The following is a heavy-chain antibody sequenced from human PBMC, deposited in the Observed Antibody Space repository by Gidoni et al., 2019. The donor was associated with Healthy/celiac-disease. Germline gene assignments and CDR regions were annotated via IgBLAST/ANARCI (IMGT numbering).Heavy chain of an antibody. V-gene: IGHV3-15*01. Sequence: EVQLVESGGGLVKPGGSLRLSCAASGFTFSHAWMSWVRQAPGKGLEWVGRIKSKTDGGTTDYAAPVKGRFTISRDDSKNTLYLQMNSLKTEDTAVYYCTTSHYSGYDFNFDYWGQGTLVTVSS. J-gene: IGHJ4*02. CDR2: IKSKTDGGTT. CDR3: TTSHYSGYDFNFDY. CDR1: GFTFSHAW. D-gene: IGHD5-12*01.